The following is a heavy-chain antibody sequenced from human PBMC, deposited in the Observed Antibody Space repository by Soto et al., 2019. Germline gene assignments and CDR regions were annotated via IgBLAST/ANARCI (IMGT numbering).Heavy chain of an antibody. CDR1: GGSISSSSYY. CDR3: ARLQDVHAPLTFDY. J-gene: IGHJ4*02. D-gene: IGHD1-1*01. Sequence: QLQLQESGPGLVKPSETLSLTCTVSGGSISSSSYYWGWIRQPPGKGLEWIGSIYYSGSTYYNPSLKSRLNISVDTSRNQFSLKLSSVTAADTAVYYCARLQDVHAPLTFDYWGQGTLVTVSS. CDR2: IYYSGST. V-gene: IGHV4-39*01.